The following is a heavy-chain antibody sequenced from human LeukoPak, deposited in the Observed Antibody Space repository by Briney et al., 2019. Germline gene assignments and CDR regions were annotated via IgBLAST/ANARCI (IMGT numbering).Heavy chain of an antibody. CDR1: GFSFSNAY. CDR3: ARERQQLGYDY. D-gene: IGHD6-13*01. Sequence: PGGSLRLSCAASGFSFSNAYMSWIRQAPGKGLEWLSYISSSGRTTHYAESVEGRFTVSRDNAKNSVFLQMNNVRADDTAVYYCARERQQLGYDYWGQGTLVTDSS. V-gene: IGHV3-11*01. CDR2: ISSSGRTT. J-gene: IGHJ4*02.